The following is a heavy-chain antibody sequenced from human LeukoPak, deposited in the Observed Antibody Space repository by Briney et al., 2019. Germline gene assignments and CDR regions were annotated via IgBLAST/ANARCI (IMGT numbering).Heavy chain of an antibody. J-gene: IGHJ4*02. V-gene: IGHV3-23*01. CDR2: ISGGGGST. D-gene: IGHD2-21*02. Sequence: GGSLRLSCAASGSTFNNHAMNWVRQAPGKGLEWVSSISGGGGSTNCADSVKGRFTISRDNSKNTLSLEMNSLRADDTAVYFCAKGRVVTTSPLNYWGQGTLVTVSS. CDR3: AKGRVVTTSPLNY. CDR1: GSTFNNHA.